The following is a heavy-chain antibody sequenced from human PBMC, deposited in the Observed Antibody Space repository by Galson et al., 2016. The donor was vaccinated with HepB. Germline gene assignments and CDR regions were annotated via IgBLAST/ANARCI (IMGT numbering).Heavy chain of an antibody. D-gene: IGHD5-18*01. CDR3: ARHGDVDTAMVPFEY. CDR1: GYNFADYW. J-gene: IGHJ4*02. CDR2: IDPDDSYT. V-gene: IGHV5-10-1*01. Sequence: QSGAEVKKPGESLRISCEASGYNFADYWISWVRQLPGKGLEWMGRIDPDDSYTHYSPSFQGHVTMSTDKSSTTVYLQWSSLKASDTGIYFCARHGDVDTAMVPFEYWGQGTLVAVSS.